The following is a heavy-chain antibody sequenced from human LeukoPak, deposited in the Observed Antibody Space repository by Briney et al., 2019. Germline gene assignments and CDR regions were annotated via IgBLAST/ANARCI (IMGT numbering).Heavy chain of an antibody. V-gene: IGHV4-31*03. D-gene: IGHD6-19*01. CDR1: GGSISSGGYY. J-gene: IGHJ4*02. CDR2: IYYSGST. Sequence: SETLSLTCTVSGGSISSGGYYWSWIRQHPGKGLEWIGYIYYSGSTYYNPSLKSRVTISVDTSKNQFSLKLSSVTAADTAVYCCARGSSSGWDTLDYWGQGTLVTVSS. CDR3: ARGSSSGWDTLDY.